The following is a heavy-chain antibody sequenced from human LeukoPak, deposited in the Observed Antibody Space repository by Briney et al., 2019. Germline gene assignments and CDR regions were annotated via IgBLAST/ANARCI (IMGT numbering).Heavy chain of an antibody. Sequence: PSETLSLTCTLSGASISSGSYYWSWIRQPAWNGLEWIGRIYTSGSTHYNPSLKSRVTISVDTSKNHFSLKLSSVTAADTAVYYCAIEDCGGDCPIAAWGQGTLATVSS. CDR1: GASISSGSYY. V-gene: IGHV4-61*02. CDR2: IYTSGST. D-gene: IGHD2-21*02. J-gene: IGHJ4*02. CDR3: AIEDCGGDCPIAA.